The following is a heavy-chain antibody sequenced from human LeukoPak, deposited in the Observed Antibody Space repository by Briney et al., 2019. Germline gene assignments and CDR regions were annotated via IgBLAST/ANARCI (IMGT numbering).Heavy chain of an antibody. V-gene: IGHV3-30*04. Sequence: GGSLRLSCAASGFTFSSYAMHWVRQAPGKGLEWVAVISYDGSNKYYADSVKGRFTISRDNSKNTLYLQMNSLRAEDTAVYYCARASIAAALGYYFDYWGQGTLVAVSS. CDR2: ISYDGSNK. CDR1: GFTFSSYA. CDR3: ARASIAAALGYYFDY. J-gene: IGHJ4*02. D-gene: IGHD6-13*01.